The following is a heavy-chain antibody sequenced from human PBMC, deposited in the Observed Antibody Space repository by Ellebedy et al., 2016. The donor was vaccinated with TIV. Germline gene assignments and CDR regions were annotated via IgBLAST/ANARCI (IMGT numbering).Heavy chain of an antibody. CDR2: ISSMNNYI. Sequence: GESLKISCAASGFTFSRYSMNWVRQAPGKGLEWVSSISSMNNYIYYADSLKGRFTISRDNDKITLYLKINSLRVEETAVYYCARAGYYFDSSGHHWGQGTLVTVSS. D-gene: IGHD3-22*01. CDR3: ARAGYYFDSSGHH. CDR1: GFTFSRYS. J-gene: IGHJ5*02. V-gene: IGHV3-21*01.